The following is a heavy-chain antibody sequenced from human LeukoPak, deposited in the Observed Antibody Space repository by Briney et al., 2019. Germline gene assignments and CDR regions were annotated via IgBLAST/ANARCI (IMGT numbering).Heavy chain of an antibody. D-gene: IGHD5-12*01. J-gene: IGHJ5*02. CDR2: IIPIFGTA. V-gene: IGHV1-69*13. CDR1: GGTFSSYA. Sequence: SVKVFCKASGGTFSSYAISWVRQAPGQGLEWMGGIIPIFGTANYAQKFQGRVTITADESTSTAYMELSSLRSEDTAVYYCARYSGYDYGWFDPWGQGTLVTVSS. CDR3: ARYSGYDYGWFDP.